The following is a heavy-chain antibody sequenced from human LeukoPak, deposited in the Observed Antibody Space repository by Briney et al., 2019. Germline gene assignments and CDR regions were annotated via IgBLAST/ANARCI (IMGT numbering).Heavy chain of an antibody. J-gene: IGHJ5*02. D-gene: IGHD1-7*01. CDR1: GGSISSGGYY. V-gene: IGHV4-31*03. CDR2: IYYSGST. CDR3: AREASATTNWFDP. Sequence: SETLSLTCTVSGGSISSGGYYWSWIRQHPGKGLEWIGYIYYSGSTYYNPSLKGRVTISVDTSKNQFSLKLSSVTAADTAVYYCAREASATTNWFDPWGQGTLVTVSS.